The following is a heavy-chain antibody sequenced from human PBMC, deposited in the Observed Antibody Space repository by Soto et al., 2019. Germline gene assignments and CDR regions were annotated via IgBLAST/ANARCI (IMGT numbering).Heavy chain of an antibody. CDR1: GFTFSDYY. J-gene: IGHJ1*01. Sequence: QVQLVESGGGLVKPGGSLRLSCAASGFTFSDYYMSWIRQAPGKGLEWVSYISDSSSYTNYADSVKGRFTISRDNAKNSLYLQMNSRRAEDTAVYYCARDVKMALGCGHQHWGQGTLVTVSS. CDR2: ISDSSSYT. CDR3: ARDVKMALGCGHQH. V-gene: IGHV3-11*05. D-gene: IGHD2-21*01.